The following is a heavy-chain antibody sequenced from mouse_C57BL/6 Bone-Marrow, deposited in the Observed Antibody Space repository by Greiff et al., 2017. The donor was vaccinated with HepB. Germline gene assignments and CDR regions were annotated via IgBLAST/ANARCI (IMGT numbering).Heavy chain of an antibody. CDR1: GFTFSSYT. J-gene: IGHJ4*01. CDR2: ISGGGGNT. CDR3: ARHGGDYYAMDY. V-gene: IGHV5-9*01. Sequence: EVQVVESGGGLVKPGGSLKLSCAASGFTFSSYTMSWVRQTPEKRLEWVATISGGGGNTYYPDSVKGRFTISRDNAKNTLYLQMSSLRSEDTDLYYFARHGGDYYAMDYWGEGTSVTVSS.